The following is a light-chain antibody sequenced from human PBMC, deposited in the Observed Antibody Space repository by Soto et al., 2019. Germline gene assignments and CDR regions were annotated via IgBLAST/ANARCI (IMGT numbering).Light chain of an antibody. CDR1: SSDLGGYNY. CDR3: CSYAGSFTWV. J-gene: IGLJ3*02. CDR2: DVT. V-gene: IGLV2-11*01. Sequence: QSALTQPRSVSGSPGQSVTISCSGTSSDLGGYNYVSWYQHHPGKAPKLMIYDVTLRPSGVPDHFSGSKSGNTASLTISGLQAEDEADYYCCSYAGSFTWVFGGGTQLTVL.